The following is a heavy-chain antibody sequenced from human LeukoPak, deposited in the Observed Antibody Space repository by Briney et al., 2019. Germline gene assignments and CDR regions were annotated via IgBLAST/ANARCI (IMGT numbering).Heavy chain of an antibody. Sequence: ASVKVSCKASGSTFTTYVISWVRQAPGQGLEGMGGISSYIGITNYTRNIQCRATLTTDTSTSTADMEMRRLGSEETTVYYGATGLYITMFGVLTAAAVIDYWGEGTMVTVSS. CDR3: ATGLYITMFGVLTAAAVIDY. CDR2: ISSYIGIT. V-gene: IGHV1-18*01. D-gene: IGHD3-3*01. CDR1: GSTFTTYV. J-gene: IGHJ3*01.